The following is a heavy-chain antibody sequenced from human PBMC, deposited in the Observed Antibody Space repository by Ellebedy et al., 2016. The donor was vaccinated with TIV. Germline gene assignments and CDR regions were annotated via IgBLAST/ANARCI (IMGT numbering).Heavy chain of an antibody. CDR3: ARTRPWLDDAFDI. CDR2: INPNSGGT. J-gene: IGHJ3*02. V-gene: IGHV1-2*02. CDR1: GYTFSGYY. D-gene: IGHD3-22*01. Sequence: ASVKVSCKASGYTFSGYYIHWVRQAPGQGLEWMGWINPNSGGTNYAQKLQGRVTMTTDTSTSTAYMELRSLRSDDTAVYYCARTRPWLDDAFDIWGQGTMVTVSS.